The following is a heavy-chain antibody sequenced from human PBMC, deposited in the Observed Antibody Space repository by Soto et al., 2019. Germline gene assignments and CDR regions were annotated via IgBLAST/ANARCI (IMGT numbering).Heavy chain of an antibody. J-gene: IGHJ5*02. D-gene: IGHD3-3*01. Sequence: GGSLRLSCAASGFTFSSYAMSWVRQAPGKGLEWVSAISGSGGSTYYADSVKGRFTISRDNSKNTLYLQMNSLRAEDTAVYYCAIGARDFWSGYYPRFDPWGQGTLVTVSS. CDR3: AIGARDFWSGYYPRFDP. CDR1: GFTFSSYA. V-gene: IGHV3-23*01. CDR2: ISGSGGST.